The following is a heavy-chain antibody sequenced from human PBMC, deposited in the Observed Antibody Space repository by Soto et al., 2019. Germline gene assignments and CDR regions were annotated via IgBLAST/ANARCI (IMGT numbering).Heavy chain of an antibody. J-gene: IGHJ4*02. CDR3: ARGPGGPDGPGDY. CDR2: INAGNGNT. V-gene: IGHV1-3*01. CDR1: GYTFTSYA. Sequence: QVQLVQSGAEVKKPGASVKVSCKASGYTFTSYAMHWVRQAPGQRLEWMGWINAGNGNTKYSQKFQGRVPXTXDXXASPAYMELSSLRSEDTAVYYCARGPGGPDGPGDYWGQGTRVTVSS. D-gene: IGHD2-15*01.